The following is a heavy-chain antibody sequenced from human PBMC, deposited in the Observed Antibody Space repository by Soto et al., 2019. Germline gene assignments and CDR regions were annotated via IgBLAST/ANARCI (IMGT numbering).Heavy chain of an antibody. CDR2: IYYSGST. CDR3: ARPSGSYLYYFDY. J-gene: IGHJ4*02. D-gene: IGHD1-26*01. CDR1: GGSISSSSYY. V-gene: IGHV4-39*01. Sequence: PSETLSLTCTVSGGSISSSSYYWGWIRQPPGKGLEWTGSIYYSGSTYYNPSLKSRVTISVDTSKNQFSLKLSSVTAADTAVYYCARPSGSYLYYFDYWGQGTLVTVSS.